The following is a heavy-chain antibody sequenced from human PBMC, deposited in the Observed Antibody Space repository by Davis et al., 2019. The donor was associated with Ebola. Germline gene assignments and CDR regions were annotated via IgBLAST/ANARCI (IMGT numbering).Heavy chain of an antibody. D-gene: IGHD2-2*01. CDR1: GFTFSSYW. CDR3: AKNGEDIVVVPAATPSNMDV. CDR2: IHGDGSST. Sequence: PGGSLRLSCAASGFTFSSYWMHWVRQVPGKGLEWVSRIHGDGSSTSYADSVKGRFTISRDNAKNTLYLQMNSLRVEDTAVYYCAKNGEDIVVVPAATPSNMDVWGKGTTVTVSS. J-gene: IGHJ6*03. V-gene: IGHV3-74*01.